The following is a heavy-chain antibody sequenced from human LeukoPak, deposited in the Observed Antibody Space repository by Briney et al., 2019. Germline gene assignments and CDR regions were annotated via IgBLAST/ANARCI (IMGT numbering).Heavy chain of an antibody. Sequence: SETLSLTCAVYGGSFSGYYWSWIRQPPGKGLVWIGEINHSGSTNYNPSLKSRVTISVDTSKNQFSLKLSSVTAADTAVYYCARLGYCSSTSCSHYFDYWGQGTLVTVSS. V-gene: IGHV4-34*01. J-gene: IGHJ4*02. CDR1: GGSFSGYY. CDR2: INHSGST. CDR3: ARLGYCSSTSCSHYFDY. D-gene: IGHD2-2*01.